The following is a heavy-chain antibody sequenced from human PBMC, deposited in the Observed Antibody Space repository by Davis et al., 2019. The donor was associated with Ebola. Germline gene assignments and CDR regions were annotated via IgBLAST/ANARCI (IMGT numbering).Heavy chain of an antibody. Sequence: ASVKVSCKASGYTFTGYYMHWVRQAPGQGLEWMGWINPNSGGTNYAQKFQGWVTMTRDTSISTAYMELSRLRSDDTAVYYCARDRGDIVATRDAFDIWGQGTMVTVSS. J-gene: IGHJ3*02. V-gene: IGHV1-2*04. D-gene: IGHD5-12*01. CDR1: GYTFTGYY. CDR2: INPNSGGT. CDR3: ARDRGDIVATRDAFDI.